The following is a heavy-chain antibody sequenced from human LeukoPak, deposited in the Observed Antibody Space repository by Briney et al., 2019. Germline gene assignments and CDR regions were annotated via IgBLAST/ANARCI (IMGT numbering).Heavy chain of an antibody. J-gene: IGHJ4*02. CDR1: GFTFSDYY. CDR3: AKDPNAIVVVPAAGSMVDY. V-gene: IGHV3-11*01. CDR2: ISHRVSDV. D-gene: IGHD2-2*01. Sequence: GGSLRLSCAASGFTFSDYYMSWIRQAPGKGLEWISYISHRVSDVQYADSVKGRFTISRDNARNSLYLQMNGLRAEDTAVYYCAKDPNAIVVVPAAGSMVDYWGQGTLVTVSS.